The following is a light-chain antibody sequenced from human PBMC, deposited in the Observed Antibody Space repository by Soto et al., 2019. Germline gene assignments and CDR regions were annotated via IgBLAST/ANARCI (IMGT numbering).Light chain of an antibody. J-gene: IGLJ1*01. Sequence: QSVLTQPASVSGSPGQSITISCTGSSSDVGGNKYVSWYQQYPGKAPKLMICDVSNRPSGVSNRFSGSKSGNTASLTISGLQAEDNADSYSNAYTGTTYVFRTGTKVPVL. CDR2: DVS. CDR1: SSDVGGNKY. V-gene: IGLV2-14*01. CDR3: NAYTGTTYV.